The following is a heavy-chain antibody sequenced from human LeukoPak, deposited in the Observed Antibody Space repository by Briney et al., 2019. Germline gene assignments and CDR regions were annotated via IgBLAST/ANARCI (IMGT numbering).Heavy chain of an antibody. CDR3: ARVAYYYDSSGYLNWFDP. CDR2: INPNSGGT. D-gene: IGHD3-22*01. V-gene: IGHV1-2*02. CDR1: GYTFTGYY. J-gene: IGHJ5*02. Sequence: GASVKVSCKASGYTFTGYYMHWVRQAPGQGLEWMGWINPNSGGTNYAQKFQGRVTMTRDTSISTAYMELRSLRSDDTAVYYCARVAYYYDSSGYLNWFDPWGQGTLVTVSS.